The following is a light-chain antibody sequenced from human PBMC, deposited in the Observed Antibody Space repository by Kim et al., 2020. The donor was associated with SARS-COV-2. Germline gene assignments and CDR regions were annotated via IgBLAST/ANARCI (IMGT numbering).Light chain of an antibody. Sequence: PGKTAKITCGGNDIGSKSVHWYQQKPGQAPVLVIHYDRDRPSGIPERFSGSNSGNTATLTISRVEAGDEADYYCQVWDSSSDHRVFGGGTKLTVL. J-gene: IGLJ3*02. CDR2: YDR. V-gene: IGLV3-21*04. CDR1: DIGSKS. CDR3: QVWDSSSDHRV.